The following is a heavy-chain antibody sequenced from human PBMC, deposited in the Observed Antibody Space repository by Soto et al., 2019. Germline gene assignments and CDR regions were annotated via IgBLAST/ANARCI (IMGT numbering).Heavy chain of an antibody. CDR1: GGSISSYY. D-gene: IGHD6-6*01. V-gene: IGHV4-59*01. CDR3: ARTMYSTSSFDF. CDR2: IYYSGST. J-gene: IGHJ4*02. Sequence: SETLSLTCTVSGGSISSYYWSWIRQPPGKGLEWIGYIYYSGSTNYNPSLKSRVTISVDTSKNQFSLKLSSVTAADTAVYYCARTMYSTSSFDFWGPGTLVTVSS.